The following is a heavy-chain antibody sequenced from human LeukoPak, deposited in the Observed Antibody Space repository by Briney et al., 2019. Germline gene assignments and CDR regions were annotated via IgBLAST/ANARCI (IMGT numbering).Heavy chain of an antibody. CDR1: GFTFSSYA. D-gene: IGHD1-26*01. CDR3: AKGQWDPTGGWFDP. CDR2: ISGSGGST. V-gene: IGHV3-23*01. J-gene: IGHJ5*02. Sequence: GGSLRLSCAASGFTFSSYAMSWVRQAPGKGLEWVSAISGSGGSTYYADSAKGRFTISRDNSKNTLYLQMNSLRAEDTAVYYCAKGQWDPTGGWFDPWGQGTLVTVSS.